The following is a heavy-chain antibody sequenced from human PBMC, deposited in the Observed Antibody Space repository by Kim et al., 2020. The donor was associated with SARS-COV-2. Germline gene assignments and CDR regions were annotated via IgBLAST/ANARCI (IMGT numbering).Heavy chain of an antibody. CDR1: GFTFSSYA. D-gene: IGHD6-13*01. Sequence: GGSLRLSCAASGFTFSSYAMSWVRQAPGKGLEWVSAISGSGGSTYYADSVKGRFTISRDNSKNTLYLQMNSLRAEDTAVYYCAKGHAKAAGTEAYFDYWGQGTLVTVSS. CDR2: ISGSGGST. CDR3: AKGHAKAAGTEAYFDY. J-gene: IGHJ4*02. V-gene: IGHV3-23*01.